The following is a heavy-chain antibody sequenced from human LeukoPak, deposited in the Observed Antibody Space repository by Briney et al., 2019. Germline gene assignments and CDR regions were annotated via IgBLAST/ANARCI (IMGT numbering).Heavy chain of an antibody. V-gene: IGHV3-73*01. CDR1: GFTLSGSI. J-gene: IGHJ4*02. Sequence: GGSLRLSCAASGFTLSGSIIHWVRQASGKGLEWVGRIKSKTNNYATAYAASVNGRFTISRDDSKNTAYLQMSTLKTEDTAVYYCTRQDCSGGPCSFVDYWGQGTLVTVSS. CDR3: TRQDCSGGPCSFVDY. D-gene: IGHD2-15*01. CDR2: IKSKTNNYAT.